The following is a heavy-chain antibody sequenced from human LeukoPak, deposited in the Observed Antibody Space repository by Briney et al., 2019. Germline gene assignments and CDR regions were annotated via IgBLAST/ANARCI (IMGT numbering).Heavy chain of an antibody. J-gene: IGHJ4*02. Sequence: PSETLSLTCAVYGGSFSGYYWSWIRQPPGKGLEWIGEINHSGSTNCNPSLKSRVTISVDTSKNQFSLKLGSVTAADTAVYYCASGEGYNWNYPFDYWGQGTLVTVSS. CDR1: GGSFSGYY. V-gene: IGHV4-34*01. D-gene: IGHD1-7*01. CDR3: ASGEGYNWNYPFDY. CDR2: INHSGST.